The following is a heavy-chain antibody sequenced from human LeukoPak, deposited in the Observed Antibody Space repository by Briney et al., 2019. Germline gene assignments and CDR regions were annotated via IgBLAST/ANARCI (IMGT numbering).Heavy chain of an antibody. Sequence: SETLSLTCAVSGYSISSGYYWGWIRQPPGKGLEWIGYIYYSGSTYYNPSLKSRVTISVDTSKNQFSLKLSSVTAADTAVYYCAAYCTNGVCHGGAFDIWGQGTMVTVSS. CDR2: IYYSGST. D-gene: IGHD2-8*01. CDR1: GYSISSGYY. J-gene: IGHJ3*02. V-gene: IGHV4-30-4*08. CDR3: AAYCTNGVCHGGAFDI.